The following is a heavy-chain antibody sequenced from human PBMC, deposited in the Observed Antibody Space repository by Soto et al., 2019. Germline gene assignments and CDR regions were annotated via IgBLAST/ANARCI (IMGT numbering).Heavy chain of an antibody. J-gene: IGHJ3*02. Sequence: ASVKVSCKASGYTFTSYAMHWVRHAPGQRLEWMGWINAGNGNTKYSQKFQGRVTITRDTSASTAYMELSSLRSEDTAVYYCAKAGAAASDAFDIWGQGTMVTVSS. D-gene: IGHD6-13*01. V-gene: IGHV1-3*01. CDR3: AKAGAAASDAFDI. CDR2: INAGNGNT. CDR1: GYTFTSYA.